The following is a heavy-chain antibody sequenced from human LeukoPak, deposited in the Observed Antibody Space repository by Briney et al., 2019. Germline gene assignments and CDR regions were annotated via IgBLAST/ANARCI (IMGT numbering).Heavy chain of an antibody. CDR2: ISTDSSSI. V-gene: IGHV3-48*02. Sequence: GGSLRLSCTASGFTFSTYNMNWVRQAPGKGLEWVSYISTDSSSIYYANSVQGRFTISRDNAKNSLYLQMNSLRDEDTAVYYCAIDAWELPLDAFDIWGQGTMVTVSS. CDR1: GFTFSTYN. CDR3: AIDAWELPLDAFDI. D-gene: IGHD1-26*01. J-gene: IGHJ3*02.